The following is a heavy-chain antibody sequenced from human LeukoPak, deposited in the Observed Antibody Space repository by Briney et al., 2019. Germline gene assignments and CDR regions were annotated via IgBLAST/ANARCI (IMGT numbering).Heavy chain of an antibody. CDR3: ARDLNYYGSGSHYIDY. CDR1: KFPFSTYG. Sequence: GGSLRLSCAASKFPFSTYGMHWLRHAPGKGLEWVAVIWYDGSKVHYVDSVKGRFTISRDNSKNTLYLQMNSLRVEDTAVYYCARDLNYYGSGSHYIDYWGQGTLVTVSS. CDR2: IWYDGSKV. V-gene: IGHV3-33*01. D-gene: IGHD3-10*01. J-gene: IGHJ4*02.